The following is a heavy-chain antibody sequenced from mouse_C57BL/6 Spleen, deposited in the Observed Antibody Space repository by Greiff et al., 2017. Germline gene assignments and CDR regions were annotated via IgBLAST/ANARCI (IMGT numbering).Heavy chain of an antibody. CDR3: ARHRPRYGSSSYWYFDV. D-gene: IGHD1-1*01. J-gene: IGHJ1*03. CDR1: GFTFSSYG. CDR2: ISSGGSYT. V-gene: IGHV5-6*02. Sequence: EVMLVESGGDLVKPGGSLKLSCAASGFTFSSYGMSWVRQTPDKRLEWVATISSGGSYTYYPDSVKGRFTISRDNAKNTLYLQMSSLKAEDTAMYYCARHRPRYGSSSYWYFDVWGTGTTVTVSS.